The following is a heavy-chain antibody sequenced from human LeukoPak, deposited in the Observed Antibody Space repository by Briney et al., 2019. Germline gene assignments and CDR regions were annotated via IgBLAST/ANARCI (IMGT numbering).Heavy chain of an antibody. CDR1: EFTFSSYV. CDR2: ITPGGGT. V-gene: IGHV3-23*01. J-gene: IGHJ6*02. Sequence: GSLRLSCAASEFTFSSYVMAWVRQAPGKGLEWVSTITPGGGTYYADSVKGRLTISRDNSKNTLYLQMNSLRAEDTAVYYCARGQLRFPLSVWGQGTTVTVSS. D-gene: IGHD3-3*01. CDR3: ARGQLRFPLSV.